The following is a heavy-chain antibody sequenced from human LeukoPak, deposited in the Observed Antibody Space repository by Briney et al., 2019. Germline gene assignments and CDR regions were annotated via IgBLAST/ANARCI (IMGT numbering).Heavy chain of an antibody. V-gene: IGHV1-2*02. CDR1: GYTLTDYF. CDR2: IRPNSGDT. CDR3: ARNYGHNSKYFDF. J-gene: IGHJ4*02. Sequence: ASVKVSCKASGYTLTDYFIHWVRQAPGQGLEWMGWIRPNSGDTHYAQRFQGRVTMTRDTSVSTAHMELSSLRSDDTAIYYCARNYGHNSKYFDFWGQGTLVTVSS. D-gene: IGHD4-17*01.